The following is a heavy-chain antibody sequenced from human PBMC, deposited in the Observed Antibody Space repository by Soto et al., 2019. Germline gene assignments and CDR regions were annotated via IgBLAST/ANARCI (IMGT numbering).Heavy chain of an antibody. J-gene: IGHJ5*02. CDR2: ISSSSSTI. Sequence: EVQLVESGGGLVQPGGSLRLSCAASGFTFSSYSMNWVRQAPGKGLEWVSYISSSSSTIYYADSVKGRFTISRDNAKNSLYLQMNSLRDEDTAVYYCASTLTIFGDNWFDPWGQGTLVTVSS. CDR1: GFTFSSYS. V-gene: IGHV3-48*02. CDR3: ASTLTIFGDNWFDP. D-gene: IGHD3-3*01.